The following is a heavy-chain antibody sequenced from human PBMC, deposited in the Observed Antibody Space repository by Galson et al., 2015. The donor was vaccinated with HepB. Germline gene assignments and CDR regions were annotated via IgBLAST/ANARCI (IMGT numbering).Heavy chain of an antibody. CDR2: ISGSGGST. D-gene: IGHD2-2*01. J-gene: IGHJ4*02. Sequence: SLRLSCAASGFTFSSYAMSWVRQAPGKGLEWVSAISGSGGSTYYADSVKGRFTISRDNSKNTLYLQMNSLRAEDTAVDYCAKGRSIGIVVVPATDYWGQGTLVTVSS. CDR3: AKGRSIGIVVVPATDY. CDR1: GFTFSSYA. V-gene: IGHV3-23*01.